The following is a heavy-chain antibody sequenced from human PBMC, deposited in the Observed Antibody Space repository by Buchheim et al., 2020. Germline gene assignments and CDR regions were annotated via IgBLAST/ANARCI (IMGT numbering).Heavy chain of an antibody. CDR3: ARDNFNDRWDV. CDR2: ITATSGTI. Sequence: EVQLVESGGGLVQPGGSLRLSCAASDFTFSSYHMNWVRQAPGKGLQWVSYITATSGTIYYADSVKGRFNISRDNAKHLLYLEMNSLRAEDSAVYYCARDNFNDRWDVWGQGT. J-gene: IGHJ6*02. V-gene: IGHV3-48*01. CDR1: DFTFSSYH. D-gene: IGHD3-16*02.